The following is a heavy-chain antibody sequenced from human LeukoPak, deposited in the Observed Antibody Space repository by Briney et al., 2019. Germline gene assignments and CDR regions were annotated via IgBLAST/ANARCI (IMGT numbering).Heavy chain of an antibody. CDR1: GGSISSGGYY. Sequence: SETLSLTCTVSGGSISSGGYYWSWIRQHPGKGLEWIGYIYYSGSTYYNPSLKSRVTISVDTSKNQFSLKLSSVTAADTAVYYCARDLGGGNWFDPWGQGTLVTVSS. J-gene: IGHJ5*02. V-gene: IGHV4-31*03. CDR3: ARDLGGGNWFDP. D-gene: IGHD2-15*01. CDR2: IYYSGST.